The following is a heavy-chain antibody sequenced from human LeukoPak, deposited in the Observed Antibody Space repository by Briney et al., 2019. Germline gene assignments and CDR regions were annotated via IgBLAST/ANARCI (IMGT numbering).Heavy chain of an antibody. J-gene: IGHJ1*01. CDR3: AREYSASEH. D-gene: IGHD5-12*01. CDR2: IDPYTGNT. Sequence: ASVKDSCKASGYTFVGYYLHWVRRAPGQGLEWMAWIDPYTGNTHYAQKFQGRITVTRDTPISTTYMELSWLTSDDTALYYCAREYSASEHWGQGTLVTVSS. CDR1: GYTFVGYY. V-gene: IGHV1-2*02.